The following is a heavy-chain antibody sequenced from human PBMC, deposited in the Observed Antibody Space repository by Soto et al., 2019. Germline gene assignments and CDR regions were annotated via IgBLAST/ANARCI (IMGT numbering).Heavy chain of an antibody. D-gene: IGHD2-15*01. CDR2: IIPILGIA. Sequence: QVQLVQSGAEVKKPGSSVKVSCKASGGTFSSYTISWVRQAPGQGLEWMGRIIPILGIANYAQKFQGRVTITANKSTSTAYMELSSLGSEDTAVYYCARGNVPYCSGGSCYPLVWGQGTLVTVSS. CDR1: GGTFSSYT. J-gene: IGHJ4*02. CDR3: ARGNVPYCSGGSCYPLV. V-gene: IGHV1-69*02.